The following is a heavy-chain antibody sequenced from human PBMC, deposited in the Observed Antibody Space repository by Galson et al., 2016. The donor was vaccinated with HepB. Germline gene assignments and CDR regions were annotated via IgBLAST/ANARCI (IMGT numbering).Heavy chain of an antibody. D-gene: IGHD1-26*01. CDR1: GFTFSNYY. J-gene: IGHJ3*01. CDR2: ISPSTTHK. Sequence: SLRLSCAASGFTFSNYYMRWIRQAPGKGLEWVAYISPSTTHKNYADSVMGRFTVSRDNAKNSLYLQMNSLGAEDTAVYYCASPSGRYSIHTFDLWGQGTMVTVSS. CDR3: ASPSGRYSIHTFDL. V-gene: IGHV3-11*06.